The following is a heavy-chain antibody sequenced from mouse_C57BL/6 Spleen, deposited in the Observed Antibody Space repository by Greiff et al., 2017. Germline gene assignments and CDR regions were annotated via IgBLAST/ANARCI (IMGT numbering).Heavy chain of an antibody. Sequence: VKLVESGPGLVQPSQSLSITCTVSGFSLTSYGVHWVRQSPGKGLEWLGVIWSGGSTDYNAAFISRLSISKDNSKSQVFFKMNSLQADDTTIYYGARNRDYDDAMDYWGQGTSVTVSS. V-gene: IGHV2-2*01. D-gene: IGHD2-4*01. CDR3: ARNRDYDDAMDY. CDR2: IWSGGST. J-gene: IGHJ4*01. CDR1: GFSLTSYG.